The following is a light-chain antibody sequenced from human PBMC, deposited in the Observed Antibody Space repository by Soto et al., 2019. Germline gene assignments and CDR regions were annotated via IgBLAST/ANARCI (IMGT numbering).Light chain of an antibody. CDR1: QPVSSN. J-gene: IGKJ4*01. Sequence: EIVMTQSPATLSVSPGERATLSCRASQPVSSNFAWYRQKPGQAPTLLIYGASTRATGIPDRFSGSGSGTEFTLTISSLQPEDCATYYCLQHNNYPPLTFGGGTKVEIK. CDR2: GAS. CDR3: LQHNNYPPLT. V-gene: IGKV3-15*01.